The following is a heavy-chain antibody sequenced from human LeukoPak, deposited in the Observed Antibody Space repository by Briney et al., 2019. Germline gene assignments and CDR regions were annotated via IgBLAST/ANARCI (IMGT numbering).Heavy chain of an antibody. CDR2: MSGSGGST. V-gene: IGHV3-23*01. D-gene: IGHD3-16*01. J-gene: IGHJ4*02. CDR3: AKTFGWPYYFYY. CDR1: GFTFSSYA. Sequence: GGSVRLSCAASGFTFSSYAMSWVRQAPGQGLEWVSAMSGSGGSTYYADSVKGRFTIPRDNSKNTLYLQMNSLRAEDTAVYYCAKTFGWPYYFYYWGQGTLVTVSS.